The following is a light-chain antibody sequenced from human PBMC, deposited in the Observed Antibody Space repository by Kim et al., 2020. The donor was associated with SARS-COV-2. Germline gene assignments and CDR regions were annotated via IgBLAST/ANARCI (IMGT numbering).Light chain of an antibody. V-gene: IGKV3-15*01. Sequence: EIVMTQSPATLSVSPGERATLSCRASQSVTSNLAWYQQTPGQAPRLLIYGASIRATGIPDRFSGSGSGTEFTLTISSLQSEDFALYYCQQYNRWPPYIFGQGNKLEI. CDR3: QQYNRWPPYI. CDR2: GAS. J-gene: IGKJ2*01. CDR1: QSVTSN.